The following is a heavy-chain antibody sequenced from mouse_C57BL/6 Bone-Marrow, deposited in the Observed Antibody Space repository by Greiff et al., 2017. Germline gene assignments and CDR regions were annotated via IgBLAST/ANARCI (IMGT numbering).Heavy chain of an antibody. D-gene: IGHD2-5*01. J-gene: IGHJ1*03. CDR1: GYTFTCYW. CDR2: IYPGSGST. V-gene: IGHV1-55*01. Sequence: QVHVKQPGAELVKPGASVKMSCKASGYTFTCYWITWVKQRPGQGLEWIGDIYPGSGSTNYNEKFKSKATLTVDTSSSTAYMQLSSLTSEDSAVYYCARPYYSNYWYFDVWGTGTTVTVSS. CDR3: ARPYYSNYWYFDV.